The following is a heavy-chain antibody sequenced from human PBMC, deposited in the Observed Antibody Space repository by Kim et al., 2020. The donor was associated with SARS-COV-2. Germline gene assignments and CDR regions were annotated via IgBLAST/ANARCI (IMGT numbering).Heavy chain of an antibody. D-gene: IGHD3-22*01. CDR2: ISSSSNYI. CDR3: AREGLYYYDSSGLDC. J-gene: IGHJ4*02. V-gene: IGHV3-21*01. CDR1: GFTFRSYS. Sequence: GGSLRLSCAASGFTFRSYSMNWVRQAPGKGLEWVSSISSSSNYIYYANSVKGRFTISSDNAKNSLYLQMNSLRAEDTAVYYCAREGLYYYDSSGLDCWGQRTLVTVSS.